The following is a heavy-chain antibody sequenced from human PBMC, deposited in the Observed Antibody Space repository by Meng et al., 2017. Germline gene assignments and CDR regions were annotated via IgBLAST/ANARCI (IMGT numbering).Heavy chain of an antibody. J-gene: IGHJ4*02. V-gene: IGHV3-9*01. CDR2: ISWNSGSI. CDR1: EFTFGWYD. D-gene: IGHD2-8*01. CDR3: ASMGY. Sequence: EVQLVESGGGLVQPGGSLRLSCAGSEFTFGWYDMTWVRQAPGKGLEWVSGISWNSGSIGYADSVKGRFTISRDNAKNSLYLLMNSLRAEDTAVYYCASMGYWGQGTLVTVSS.